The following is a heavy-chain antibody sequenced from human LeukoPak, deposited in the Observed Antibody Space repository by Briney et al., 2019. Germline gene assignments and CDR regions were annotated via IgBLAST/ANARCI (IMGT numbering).Heavy chain of an antibody. J-gene: IGHJ4*02. V-gene: IGHV4-39*07. Sequence: PSETLSLTCTVSGGSISSSSYYWGWIRQPPGKGLEWIGSIYYSGSTYYNPSLKSRVTISVDTSKNQFSLKLSSVTAADTAVYYCARSTPDDGYWGQGTLVTVSS. CDR3: ARSTPDDGY. D-gene: IGHD1-14*01. CDR2: IYYSGST. CDR1: GGSISSSSYY.